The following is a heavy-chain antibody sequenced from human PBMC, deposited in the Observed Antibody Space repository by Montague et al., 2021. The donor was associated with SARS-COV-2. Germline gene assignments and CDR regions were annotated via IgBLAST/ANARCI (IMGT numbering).Heavy chain of an antibody. J-gene: IGHJ4*02. Sequence: SETLSLTCAVYGGSFNDYYWSWIRQPPGKGLEWIGQITHSGSTNYNPSLKSRVTISVDTSKNQFSLKLRSMAAADTAVYYCARVGVGITIILVVSGYSYYFDIWGQGTLVTVSP. D-gene: IGHD3-22*01. CDR3: ARVGVGITIILVVSGYSYYFDI. CDR1: GGSFNDYY. CDR2: ITHSGST. V-gene: IGHV4-34*01.